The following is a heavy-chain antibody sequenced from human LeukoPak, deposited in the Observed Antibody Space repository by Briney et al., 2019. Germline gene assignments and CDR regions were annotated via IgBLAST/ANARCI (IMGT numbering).Heavy chain of an antibody. Sequence: PGGSLRLSCAASGFTFSTYGMHWVRQAPGKGLEWVAFIRYDGSNKYYADSVKGRFTISRDNSKNTLYLQMNSLRPEDTAVYYCATDFSYRSDSWGQGTLVTVSS. J-gene: IGHJ4*02. CDR3: ATDFSYRSDS. D-gene: IGHD5-18*01. V-gene: IGHV3-30*02. CDR1: GFTFSTYG. CDR2: IRYDGSNK.